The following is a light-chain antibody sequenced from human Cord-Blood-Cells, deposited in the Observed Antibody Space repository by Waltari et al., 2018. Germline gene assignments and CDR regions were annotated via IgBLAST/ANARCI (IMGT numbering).Light chain of an antibody. V-gene: IGKV4-1*01. Sequence: DIVMTQSPDSLAVSLGERATINCKSSQSVLYSSNNKNYLAWYQQKPGQPPKLLIYWASTRESVVPDRFSGSGSGTDFTLTISSLQAEDVAVYYCQPYYSTPLTFGGGTKVEIK. J-gene: IGKJ4*01. CDR3: QPYYSTPLT. CDR2: WAS. CDR1: QSVLYSSNNKNY.